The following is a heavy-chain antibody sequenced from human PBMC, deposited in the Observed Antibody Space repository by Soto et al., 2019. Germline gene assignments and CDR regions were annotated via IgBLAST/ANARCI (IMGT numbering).Heavy chain of an antibody. CDR2: IYWDDDK. V-gene: IGHV2-5*02. J-gene: IGHJ4*02. D-gene: IGHD3-3*01. Sequence: QITLNESGPTQVKPRQTLTLTCTFFGFSLTTSGVGVGWIRQSPGKAPEWLALIYWDDDKRYSPSLKSRLTITNDTSKNQVVLTMADLDPADTATYYCAHRVLRTVFGLVTTTAIYFDFWGQGTPVAVSS. CDR3: AHRVLRTVFGLVTTTAIYFDF. CDR1: GFSLTTSGVG.